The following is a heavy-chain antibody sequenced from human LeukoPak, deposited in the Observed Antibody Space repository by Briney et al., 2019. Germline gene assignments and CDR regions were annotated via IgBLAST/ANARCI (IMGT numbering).Heavy chain of an antibody. Sequence: GESLKISCKGAGYSFTTYWIGWVRQMPGKGLEWMGIVHPGDSDTRYSPSFQGQVTISADKSISTAYLQWSSLKASDTAMYYCARLNYYDSSGYYYGYWGQGTLVTVSS. CDR3: ARLNYYDSSGYYYGY. V-gene: IGHV5-51*01. J-gene: IGHJ4*02. CDR2: VHPGDSDT. CDR1: GYSFTTYW. D-gene: IGHD3-22*01.